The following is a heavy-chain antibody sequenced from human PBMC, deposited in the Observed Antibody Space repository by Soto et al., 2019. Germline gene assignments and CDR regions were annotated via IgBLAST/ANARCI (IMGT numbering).Heavy chain of an antibody. Sequence: QVQLQESGPGLVKPSQTLSLTCTVSGGSISSGGYYWSWIRQHPGKGLEWIGYIYYSGSTYYNPSLKCRVTISVDTSKNQFSLKLSSVTAADTAVYYCARGYSGYDWYYFDYWGQGTLVTVSS. CDR1: GGSISSGGYY. D-gene: IGHD5-12*01. J-gene: IGHJ4*02. CDR2: IYYSGST. V-gene: IGHV4-31*03. CDR3: ARGYSGYDWYYFDY.